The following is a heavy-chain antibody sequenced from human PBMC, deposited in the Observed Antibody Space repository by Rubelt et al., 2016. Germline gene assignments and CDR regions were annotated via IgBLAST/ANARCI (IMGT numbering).Heavy chain of an antibody. Sequence: QVQLVQSGAAVKKPGASVKVSCKPSGYTFTDHNIHWLRQAPGQGLEWMGRFNPYTGGSNYAQIFRGRVTMTRDTSISSAYMELSSLRCDDTAVDFCARGPDYGDSGWFDTWGQGTLVTVSS. CDR3: ARGPDYGDSGWFDT. V-gene: IGHV1-2*06. D-gene: IGHD4-17*01. CDR2: FNPYTGGS. J-gene: IGHJ5*02. CDR1: GYTFTDHN.